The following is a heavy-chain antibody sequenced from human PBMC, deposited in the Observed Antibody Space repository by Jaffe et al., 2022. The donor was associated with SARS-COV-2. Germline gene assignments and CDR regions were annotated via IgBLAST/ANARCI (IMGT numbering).Heavy chain of an antibody. V-gene: IGHV3-48*02. CDR3: ARARGVINYYYYGMDV. D-gene: IGHD3-10*01. Sequence: EVQLVESGGGLVQPGGSLRLSCVASGFTFSSYGMNWVRQAPGKGLEWVSYISDGGGTIYYADSVKGRFTISRDNAKNSLFLQMNSLRDEDTAVYYCARARGVINYYYYGMDVWGQGTTVTVSS. CDR1: GFTFSSYG. CDR2: ISDGGGTI. J-gene: IGHJ6*02.